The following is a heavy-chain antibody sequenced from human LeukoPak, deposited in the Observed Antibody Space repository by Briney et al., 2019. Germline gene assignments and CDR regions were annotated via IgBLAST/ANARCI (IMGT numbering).Heavy chain of an antibody. CDR1: GFTFSSYS. D-gene: IGHD3-22*01. CDR2: ISSSSSTI. V-gene: IGHV3-48*01. Sequence: GGSLRLSCAASGFTFSSYSMNWVRQAPGKGLEWVSYISSSSSTIYYADSVKGRFTISRDNANNSLYLQMNSLRAEDTAVYYCASRDYYDSSGYYPGDYWGQGTLVTVSS. J-gene: IGHJ4*02. CDR3: ASRDYYDSSGYYPGDY.